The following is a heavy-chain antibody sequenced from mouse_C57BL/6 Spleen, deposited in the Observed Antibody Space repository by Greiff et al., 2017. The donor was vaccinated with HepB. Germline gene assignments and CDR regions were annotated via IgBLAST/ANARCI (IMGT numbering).Heavy chain of an antibody. CDR1: GYTFTSYW. J-gene: IGHJ2*01. V-gene: IGHV1-55*01. CDR3: ASVGRWERYYFDY. D-gene: IGHD2-3*01. Sequence: QVQLQQPGAELVKPGASVKMSCKASGYTFTSYWITWVKQRPGQGLEWIGDIYPGSGSTNNNEKFKCKATLTVDTSSSTAYMQLSSLTSEDSSVYYCASVGRWERYYFDYWGQGTTLTVSS. CDR2: IYPGSGST.